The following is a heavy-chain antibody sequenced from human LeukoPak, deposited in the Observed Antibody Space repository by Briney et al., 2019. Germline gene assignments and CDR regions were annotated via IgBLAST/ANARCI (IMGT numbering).Heavy chain of an antibody. Sequence: ASVKVSCKASGYTFTGYYMHWVRQAPGQGLEWMGRINPNSGGTNYAQKFQGRVTMTRDTSISTAYMELSRLRSDDTAVYHCARLVVPAAMAMAVDYWGQGTLVTVSS. CDR2: INPNSGGT. CDR3: ARLVVPAAMAMAVDY. D-gene: IGHD2-2*01. J-gene: IGHJ4*02. CDR1: GYTFTGYY. V-gene: IGHV1-2*06.